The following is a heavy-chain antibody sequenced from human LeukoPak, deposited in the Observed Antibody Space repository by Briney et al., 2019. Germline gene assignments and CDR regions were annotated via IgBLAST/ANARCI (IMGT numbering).Heavy chain of an antibody. CDR1: GFTFSTYA. CDR3: AKDLSGISSTGRTLDY. V-gene: IGHV3-23*01. Sequence: GGSLRLSCAASGFTFSTYAMSWVRQAPGKGLEWVSAISGSGVSTYYADSVKGRFTISRDNSKNTPYLQMNSLRAEDTAVYYCAKDLSGISSTGRTLDYWGQGTLVTVSS. J-gene: IGHJ4*02. CDR2: ISGSGVST. D-gene: IGHD1-1*01.